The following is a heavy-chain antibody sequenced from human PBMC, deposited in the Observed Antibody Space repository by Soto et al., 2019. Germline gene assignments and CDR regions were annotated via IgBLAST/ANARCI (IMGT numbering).Heavy chain of an antibody. D-gene: IGHD5-18*01. CDR1: GFSFSSSA. CDR3: AKGGYTYGLDP. J-gene: IGHJ5*02. V-gene: IGHV3-23*01. Sequence: GSLRLSCAASGFSFSSSAMSWVRQAPGKGLEWGSAISESGDHTFYADSVKGRFTISRENSNNALYLQMDTLRAEDTALYFCAKGGYTYGLDPWGQGTLVTVSS. CDR2: ISESGDHT.